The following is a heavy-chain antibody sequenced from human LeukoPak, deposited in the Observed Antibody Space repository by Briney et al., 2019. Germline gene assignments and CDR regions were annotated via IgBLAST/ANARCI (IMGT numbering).Heavy chain of an antibody. CDR1: GGSFSGNY. Sequence: PSVTLSLTCAVYGGSFSGNYWSWSRQPPGKGLEWIGEVSHSGSTNYTPSLESRVTISVDTSKNLFSLKLSSVTAADTAVYYCARGARGNYYRVWGKGTTVTVSS. V-gene: IGHV4-34*01. CDR3: ARGARGNYYRV. J-gene: IGHJ6*04. D-gene: IGHD3-10*01. CDR2: VSHSGST.